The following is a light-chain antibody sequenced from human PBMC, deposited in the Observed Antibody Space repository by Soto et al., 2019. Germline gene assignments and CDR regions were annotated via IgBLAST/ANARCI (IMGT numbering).Light chain of an antibody. CDR1: QSINSW. J-gene: IGKJ2*02. V-gene: IGKV1-5*01. CDR2: DAS. Sequence: DIQMTQSPSTLSASVGDRVTITCRASQSINSWLAWYQQKPGKAPKLLIYDASSLESGVPSRFSGSGSGTEFTLTIRSLQPDDFATYYCQQYKSYCTFGQGTKLEIK. CDR3: QQYKSYCT.